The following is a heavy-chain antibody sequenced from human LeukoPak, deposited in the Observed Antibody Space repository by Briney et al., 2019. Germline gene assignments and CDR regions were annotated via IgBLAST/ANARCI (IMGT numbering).Heavy chain of an antibody. J-gene: IGHJ4*02. CDR1: GVSFSTTW. Sequence: QPGGSLRLSCAASGVSFSTTWMHWVRQAPGKGLMWVSHVSSDGSRTYADSVKGRFTVSRDNNKDMVYLQMSSLRAEDTAVYYCATDGAYGLTHWGQGTLVTVSS. CDR3: ATDGAYGLTH. V-gene: IGHV3-74*01. CDR2: VSSDGSR. D-gene: IGHD3-16*01.